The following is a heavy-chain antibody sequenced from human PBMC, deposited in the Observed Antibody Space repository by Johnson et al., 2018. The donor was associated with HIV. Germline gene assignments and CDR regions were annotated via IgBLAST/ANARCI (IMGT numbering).Heavy chain of an antibody. CDR1: GFTFSSYD. D-gene: IGHD6-13*01. J-gene: IGHJ3*02. CDR2: IGTAGDT. Sequence: VQLVESGGGLVKPGGSLRLSCAASGFTFSSYDMHWVRQATGKGLEWVSAIGTAGDTYYPGSVKGRFTISRENAKNSLYLQMNSLRAEDTAGYYCARVPGAAAATGAFDIWGQGTMVTVSS. CDR3: ARVPGAAAATGAFDI. V-gene: IGHV3-13*01.